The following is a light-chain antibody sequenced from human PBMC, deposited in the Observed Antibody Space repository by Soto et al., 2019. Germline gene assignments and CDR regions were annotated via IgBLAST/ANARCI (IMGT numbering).Light chain of an antibody. Sequence: EIVLTQSPGTLSLSPGERSTLSCRASETVIISYLAWYQQKPGQAPRLLIFGASSRATGIPDRFSGSGSGTDFTLTISRLEPEDFAVYYCQQYDSSPRTFGQGTKVDIK. V-gene: IGKV3-20*01. CDR3: QQYDSSPRT. J-gene: IGKJ1*01. CDR2: GAS. CDR1: ETVIISY.